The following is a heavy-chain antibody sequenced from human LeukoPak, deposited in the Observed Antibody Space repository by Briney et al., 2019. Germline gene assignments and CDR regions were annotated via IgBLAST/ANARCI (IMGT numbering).Heavy chain of an antibody. J-gene: IGHJ2*01. CDR2: ISDSGST. V-gene: IGHV4-59*03. D-gene: IGHD4-17*01. CDR3: ARDLHPHDEYGKGWYFDL. CDR1: GDSMSSYY. Sequence: SETLSLTCSISGDSMSSYYWSWIRQPPGRGPEWIAYISDSGSTNYNPSLKSRVTISRDTSKNQFSLNLHSVTAADAAVYYCARDLHPHDEYGKGWYFDLWGHGTLVTVSS.